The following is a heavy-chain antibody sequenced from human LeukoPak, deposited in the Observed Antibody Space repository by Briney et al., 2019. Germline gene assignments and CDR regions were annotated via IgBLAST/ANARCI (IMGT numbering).Heavy chain of an antibody. CDR1: GYTFTGYY. V-gene: IGHV1-2*04. Sequence: ASVKVSCKASGYTFTGYYMHWVRQAPGQGLEWMGWINPNSGGTNYAQKFQGWVTMTRDTSISTAYMELSRLRSDDTAVYYCARDNHYYSSGSYSLPYGMDVWGQGTTVTVSS. J-gene: IGHJ6*02. CDR3: ARDNHYYSSGSYSLPYGMDV. D-gene: IGHD3-10*01. CDR2: INPNSGGT.